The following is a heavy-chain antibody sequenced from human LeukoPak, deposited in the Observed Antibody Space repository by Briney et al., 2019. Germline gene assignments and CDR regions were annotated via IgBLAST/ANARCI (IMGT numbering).Heavy chain of an antibody. CDR2: ISSSSSYI. Sequence: GGSLRLSCAASGFTFSSYSMNWVRQAPGKGLEWVSSISSSSSYIYYADSVKGRFTISRDNAKNSLYLQMNSLRAEDTAVYYCARGFSNYDRGPFDYWGQGTLVTVSS. V-gene: IGHV3-21*01. J-gene: IGHJ4*02. CDR1: GFTFSSYS. D-gene: IGHD4-11*01. CDR3: ARGFSNYDRGPFDY.